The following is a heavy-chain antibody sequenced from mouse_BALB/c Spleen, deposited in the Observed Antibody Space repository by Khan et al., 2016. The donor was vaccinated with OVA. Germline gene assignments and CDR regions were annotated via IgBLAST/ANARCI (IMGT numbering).Heavy chain of an antibody. Sequence: VQLKESGPELVKPGASVKISCKTSGYTFTEYTLHWVKQSHGKSLEWIGVINPKNGVTSYNQKFKGKATLTVDKSSSTAYMEFRSLTSEDSAVYYCERDAGRYWGQGTSVTVSS. CDR3: ERDAGRY. V-gene: IGHV1-18*01. D-gene: IGHD3-3*01. J-gene: IGHJ4*01. CDR1: GYTFTEYT. CDR2: INPKNGVT.